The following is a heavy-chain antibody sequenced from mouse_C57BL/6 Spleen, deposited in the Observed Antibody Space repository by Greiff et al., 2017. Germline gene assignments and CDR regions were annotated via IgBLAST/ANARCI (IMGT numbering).Heavy chain of an antibody. D-gene: IGHD1-1*01. CDR3: ARGGGITTTTTFDY. J-gene: IGHJ2*01. CDR1: GYTFTSYW. Sequence: VQLQQPGAELVKPGASVKLSCKASGYTFTSYWMHWVKQRPGQGLEWIGMIHPNSGSTNYNEKFKSKATLTVTKSSSTAYMQLSSLTSEDSAVYFCARGGGITTTTTFDYWGQGTTLTVSS. CDR2: IHPNSGST. V-gene: IGHV1-64*01.